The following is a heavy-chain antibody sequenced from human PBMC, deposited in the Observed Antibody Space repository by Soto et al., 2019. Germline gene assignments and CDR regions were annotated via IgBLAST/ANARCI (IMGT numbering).Heavy chain of an antibody. CDR1: GDSVSSNSAA. CDR2: TYYRSKWYN. V-gene: IGHV6-1*01. D-gene: IGHD3-3*01. CDR3: ARARFLEWLLYRFSEFGYYFDY. J-gene: IGHJ4*02. Sequence: SQTLSLTCAISGDSVSSNSAAWNWIRQSPSRGLEWLGRTYYRSKWYNDYAVSVKSRITINPDTSKNQFSLQLNSVTPEDTAVYYCARARFLEWLLYRFSEFGYYFDYWGQGTLVTVSS.